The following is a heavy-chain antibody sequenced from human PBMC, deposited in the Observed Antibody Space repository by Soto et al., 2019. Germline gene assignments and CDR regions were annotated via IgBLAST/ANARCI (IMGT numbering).Heavy chain of an antibody. Sequence: GGSLRLSCAASGFTFKNYAMTWVRQAPGKGLEWVSLIYGSGGSTDYADSVKGRFTISRDNSKNMLYVQMNSLRDEDAAVYYCARKDVASDYWGQGIPVTVSS. CDR3: ARKDVASDY. CDR2: IYGSGGST. CDR1: GFTFKNYA. V-gene: IGHV3-23*01. J-gene: IGHJ4*02. D-gene: IGHD5-12*01.